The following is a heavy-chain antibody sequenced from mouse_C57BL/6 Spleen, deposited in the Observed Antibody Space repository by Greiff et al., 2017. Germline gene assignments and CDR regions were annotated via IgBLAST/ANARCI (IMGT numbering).Heavy chain of an antibody. CDR1: GYTFTSYW. Sequence: QVQLQQPGAELVKPGASVKLSCKASGYTFTSYWMHWVKQRPGQGLEWIGMIHPNSGSTNYNEKFKSKDTLTVDKSSSTAYMQLSSLTSEDSAVYYCARYDYDVGYFDYWGQGTTLTVSS. J-gene: IGHJ2*01. V-gene: IGHV1-64*01. CDR3: ARYDYDVGYFDY. CDR2: IHPNSGST. D-gene: IGHD2-4*01.